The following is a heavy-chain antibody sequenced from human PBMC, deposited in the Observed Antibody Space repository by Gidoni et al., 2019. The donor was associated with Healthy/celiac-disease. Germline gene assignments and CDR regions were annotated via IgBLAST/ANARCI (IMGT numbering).Heavy chain of an antibody. J-gene: IGHJ6*02. CDR1: GFTFDDYA. V-gene: IGHV3-9*01. CDR3: AKDRYYDFWSGYSGPLGYGMDV. D-gene: IGHD3-3*01. Sequence: EVQLVESGGGLVQPGRSLRLSCAASGFTFDDYALHWVRQAPGKGLEWVSGISWNSGSRGYADSVKGRFTISRDNAKNSLYLQMNSLRAEDTALYYCAKDRYYDFWSGYSGPLGYGMDVWGQGTTVTVSS. CDR2: ISWNSGSR.